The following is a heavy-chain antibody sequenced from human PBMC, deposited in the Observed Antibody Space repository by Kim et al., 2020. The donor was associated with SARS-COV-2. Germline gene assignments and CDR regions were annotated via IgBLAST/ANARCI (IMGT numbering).Heavy chain of an antibody. V-gene: IGHV3-30*18. D-gene: IGHD3-22*01. CDR1: GFTFSGFG. CDR2: ISSDGRKT. Sequence: GGSLRLSCAAAGFTFSGFGMHWVRQAPGQGLEWVAVISSDGRKTYYADSVKGRFTLTRDNSKNTLYLQMNSLRGEDTAVYYCAKEFSVIHRDRVGILSYGLNVWGQGTTVTVSS. CDR3: AKEFSVIHRDRVGILSYGLNV. J-gene: IGHJ6*02.